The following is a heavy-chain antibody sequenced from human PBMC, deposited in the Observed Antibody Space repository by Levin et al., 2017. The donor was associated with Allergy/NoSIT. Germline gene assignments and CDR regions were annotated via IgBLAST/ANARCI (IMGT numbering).Heavy chain of an antibody. D-gene: IGHD6-13*01. CDR3: ARDDSSSWLFDY. J-gene: IGHJ4*02. CDR1: GGSFSGSY. Sequence: SQTLSLTCAVYGGSFSGSYWSWIRQPPGKGLEWIGEINHSGSTNYNPSLKSRVTISVDTSKNQFSLKLSSVTAADTAVYYCARDDSSSWLFDYWGQGTLVTVSS. CDR2: INHSGST. V-gene: IGHV4-34*01.